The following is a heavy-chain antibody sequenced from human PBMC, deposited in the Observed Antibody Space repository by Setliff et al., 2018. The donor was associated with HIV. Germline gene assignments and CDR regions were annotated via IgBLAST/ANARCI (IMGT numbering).Heavy chain of an antibody. CDR3: ARAHGTSMIVLVTHVTFDI. CDR1: AYSISSGYY. J-gene: IGHJ3*02. CDR2: IYYSGST. D-gene: IGHD3-22*01. V-gene: IGHV4-38-2*01. Sequence: PSETLSLTCVVSAYSISSGYYWGWIRQSPRKGLEWIGSIYYSGSTYYNPSLKSRVTISLDASKNRVSLNLTSVTAADTAVYYCARAHGTSMIVLVTHVTFDIWGQGTMVTVS.